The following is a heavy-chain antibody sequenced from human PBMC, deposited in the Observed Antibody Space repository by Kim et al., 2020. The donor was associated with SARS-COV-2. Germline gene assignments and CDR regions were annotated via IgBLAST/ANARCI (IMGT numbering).Heavy chain of an antibody. D-gene: IGHD3-9*01. CDR3: ARSPIYDILTGANAFDI. CDR1: GGSISSYY. V-gene: IGHV4-59*01. Sequence: SETLSLTCTVSGGSISSYYWSWIRQPPGKGLEWIGYIYYSGSTNYNPSLKSRVTISVDTSKNQFSLKLSSVTAADTAVYYCARSPIYDILTGANAFDIWGQGTMVTVSS. J-gene: IGHJ3*02. CDR2: IYYSGST.